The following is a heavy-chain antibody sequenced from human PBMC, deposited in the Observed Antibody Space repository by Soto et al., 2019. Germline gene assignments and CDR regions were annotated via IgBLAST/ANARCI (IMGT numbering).Heavy chain of an antibody. Sequence: GGSLRLSCAASGFTFSSYDMHWVRQATGKGLEWVSAIGTAGDTYYPGSVKGRFTISRENAKNSLYLQMNSLRAEDTAVYYCARVRRYGKSGYFDYWGQGTLVTVSS. D-gene: IGHD4-17*01. CDR3: ARVRRYGKSGYFDY. J-gene: IGHJ4*02. CDR1: GFTFSSYD. V-gene: IGHV3-13*01. CDR2: IGTAGDT.